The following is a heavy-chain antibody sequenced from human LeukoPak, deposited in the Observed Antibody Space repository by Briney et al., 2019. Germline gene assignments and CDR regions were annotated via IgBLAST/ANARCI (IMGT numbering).Heavy chain of an antibody. CDR2: IIPIFGTA. V-gene: IGHV1-69*05. D-gene: IGHD4-11*01. Sequence: SAKVSCKPSRGTSSSYAISRVPHAPGQGLEWMGGIIPIFGTANYAQKFQGRVTITTDEYPSTAYMELSSLRSEDTAVYYCARGHSNLSRGFGYWGQGTLVTVSS. CDR1: RGTSSSYA. J-gene: IGHJ4*02. CDR3: ARGHSNLSRGFGY.